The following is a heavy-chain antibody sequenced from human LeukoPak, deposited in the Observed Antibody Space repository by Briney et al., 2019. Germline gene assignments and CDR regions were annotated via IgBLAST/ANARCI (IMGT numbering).Heavy chain of an antibody. V-gene: IGHV4-61*01. Sequence: SETLSLTCNVSGASVSSGSYYWSWIRQPPGKGLEWIGYIYYSGSTNYNPSLKSRVTISVDTSKNQFSLKLSSVTAADTAVYYCARDHGRNDAFDIWGQGTMVTVSS. CDR1: GASVSSGSYY. CDR2: IYYSGST. J-gene: IGHJ3*02. CDR3: ARDHGRNDAFDI. D-gene: IGHD1-14*01.